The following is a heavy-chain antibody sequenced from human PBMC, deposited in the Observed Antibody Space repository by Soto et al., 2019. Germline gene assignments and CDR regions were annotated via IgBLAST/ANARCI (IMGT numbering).Heavy chain of an antibody. V-gene: IGHV1-18*01. D-gene: IGHD2-2*01. J-gene: IGHJ4*02. CDR3: ARDSRYCSSTSCYGPPQFDY. Sequence: QVQLVQSGAEVKKPGASVKVSCKASGYTFTSYGISWVRQAPGQGLEWMGWISAYNGNTNYAQKLQGRVTMTTDTSTSTACMELRSLRSDDTAVYYCARDSRYCSSTSCYGPPQFDYWGQGTLVTVSS. CDR2: ISAYNGNT. CDR1: GYTFTSYG.